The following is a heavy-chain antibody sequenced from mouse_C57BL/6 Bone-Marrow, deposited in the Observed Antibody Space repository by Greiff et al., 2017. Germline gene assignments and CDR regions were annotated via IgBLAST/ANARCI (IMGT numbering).Heavy chain of an antibody. CDR2: IDPEDGGT. D-gene: IGHD3-2*02. CDR3: TVQLRLPWFAY. V-gene: IGHV14-1*01. Sequence: EVKLVESGAELVRPGASVKLSCTASGFNINDYYMHWVKQRPEQGLEWIGRIDPEDGGTEYAAKFQGKATMTADTSSNTAYLRLSSLTSEDTAVYYCTVQLRLPWFAYWGQGTLVTVSA. J-gene: IGHJ3*01. CDR1: GFNINDYY.